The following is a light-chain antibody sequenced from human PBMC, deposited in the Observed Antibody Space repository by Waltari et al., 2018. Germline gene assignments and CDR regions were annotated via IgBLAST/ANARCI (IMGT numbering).Light chain of an antibody. V-gene: IGLV2-23*01. CDR2: EAT. Sequence: QSALTQPASVSGSPGQSITISCTGSSLDVGNFNLVSWYQLHPGKAPKLLMFEATKRPSGNSYHFSGSKSGNTACLTISGLQAEDEADYFCCSYAGSSSPRLFGGGTKLSVL. J-gene: IGLJ3*02. CDR1: SLDVGNFNL. CDR3: CSYAGSSSPRL.